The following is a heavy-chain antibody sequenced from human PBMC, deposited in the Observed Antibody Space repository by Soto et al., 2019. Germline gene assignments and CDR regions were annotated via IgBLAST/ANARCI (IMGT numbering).Heavy chain of an antibody. J-gene: IGHJ4*02. Sequence: QVQLQESGPGLVKPSETLSLTCTVSGGPISNYYWSWIRQPPGKGLEWIGYIYYTGSTNYNPSLKRRVTISVDTSENQFSLRLSSVSAADTAIYYCARGRHWLDYWGQGTLVTVSS. V-gene: IGHV4-59*01. CDR1: GGPISNYY. CDR3: ARGRHWLDY. CDR2: IYYTGST. D-gene: IGHD6-19*01.